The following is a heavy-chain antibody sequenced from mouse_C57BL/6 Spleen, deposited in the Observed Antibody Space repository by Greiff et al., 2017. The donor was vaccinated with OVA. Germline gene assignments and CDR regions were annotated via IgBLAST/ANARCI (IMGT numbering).Heavy chain of an antibody. CDR1: GFTFSDYY. Sequence: EVQGVESAGGLVQPGSSMKLSCTASGFTFSDYYMAWVRQVPEKGLEWVANINYDGSSTYYLDSLKSRFIISRDNAKNILYLQMSSLKSEDTATYYCARDWGSYGYFDVWGTGTTVTVSS. V-gene: IGHV5-16*01. J-gene: IGHJ1*03. CDR3: ARDWGSYGYFDV. CDR2: INYDGSST.